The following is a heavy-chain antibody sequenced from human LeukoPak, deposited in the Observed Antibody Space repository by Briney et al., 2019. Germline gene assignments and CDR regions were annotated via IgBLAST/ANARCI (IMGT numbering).Heavy chain of an antibody. Sequence: GGSLRLSCAASGFTFSNYWMTWVRQAPGKGLEWVANIKRDGSEKYYVDSVKGRFTISRDNAKNSLYLQMNSLRAEDTAVYYCARDYGGSSPFDYWGQGTLVIVSS. CDR2: IKRDGSEK. CDR1: GFTFSNYW. J-gene: IGHJ4*02. V-gene: IGHV3-7*01. CDR3: ARDYGGSSPFDY. D-gene: IGHD4-23*01.